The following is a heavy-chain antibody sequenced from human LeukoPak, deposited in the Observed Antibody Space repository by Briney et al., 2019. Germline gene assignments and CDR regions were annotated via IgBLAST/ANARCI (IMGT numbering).Heavy chain of an antibody. D-gene: IGHD5-24*01. CDR2: IHHSGAT. CDR1: GGAISGYY. V-gene: IGHV4-59*01. CDR3: ARDDERDPHADFHI. Sequence: PSETLSLTCTVSGGAISGYYWNWIRHPPGKGPEWIGHIHHSGATTYSPFLQSRVTISLDTPKNQFSLKVSSVTAADTAVYYCARDDERDPHADFHIWGQGTMVTVSS. J-gene: IGHJ3*02.